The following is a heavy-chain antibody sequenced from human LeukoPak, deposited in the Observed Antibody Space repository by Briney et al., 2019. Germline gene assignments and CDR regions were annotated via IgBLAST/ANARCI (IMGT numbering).Heavy chain of an antibody. Sequence: SGGSLRLSGAASEPTFNNYAMTWVRQAPGKGREWVSTISGSGVTTYYADSVTGRFTISRDNSKSTVFLQMNSLRADDTAVYYCARALRAAHRPVYTYYYMDVWGKGTPVTVSS. J-gene: IGHJ6*03. D-gene: IGHD5/OR15-5a*01. V-gene: IGHV3-23*01. CDR1: EPTFNNYA. CDR2: ISGSGVTT. CDR3: ARALRAAHRPVYTYYYMDV.